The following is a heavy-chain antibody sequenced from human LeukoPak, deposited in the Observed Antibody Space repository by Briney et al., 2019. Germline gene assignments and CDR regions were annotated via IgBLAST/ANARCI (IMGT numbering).Heavy chain of an antibody. D-gene: IGHD2-15*01. CDR1: GGSVSSGSYY. CDR2: IYYSGST. Sequence: SETLSLTCTVSGGSVSSGSYYWSWIRQPPGKGLEWIGYIYYSGSTNYNPSLKSRVTISVDTSKNQFSLKLSSVTAADTAVYYCARVPGGVVVVAAFNGGYYGMDVWGKGTTVTVSS. CDR3: ARVPGGVVVVAAFNGGYYGMDV. V-gene: IGHV4-61*01. J-gene: IGHJ6*04.